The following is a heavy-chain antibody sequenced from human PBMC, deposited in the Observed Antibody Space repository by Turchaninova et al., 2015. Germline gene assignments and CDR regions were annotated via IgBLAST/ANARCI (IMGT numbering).Heavy chain of an antibody. CDR2: LYNTGSP. J-gene: IGHJ6*02. CDR3: ARGPTGGGNSYGGAMDV. Sequence: QVHLQESGPGLVKPSATLSLTCAVSGGSISTSDWWNWVRQPPGKGLEWLGALYNTGSPNSHPSLQLRVPISVHDANTPLSLQLTSGTAADTAVYYCARGPTGGGNSYGGAMDVWGQGNTVTVSS. D-gene: IGHD5-18*01. V-gene: IGHV4-4*02. CDR1: GGSISTSDW.